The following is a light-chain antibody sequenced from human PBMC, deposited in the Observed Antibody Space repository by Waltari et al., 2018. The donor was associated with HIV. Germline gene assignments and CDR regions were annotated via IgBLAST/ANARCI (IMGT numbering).Light chain of an antibody. Sequence: QLVLTQSPSASASLGASVKLTCTLSSGHSSYAIAWHQQQPEKGPRYLMKLNSDGSHSKGDGIPDRFSGSSSGAERYLTISSLQSEDEADYYCNSRYSAGHHVVFGGGT. J-gene: IGLJ2*01. V-gene: IGLV4-69*01. CDR1: SGHSSYA. CDR2: LNSDGSH. CDR3: NSRYSAGHHVV.